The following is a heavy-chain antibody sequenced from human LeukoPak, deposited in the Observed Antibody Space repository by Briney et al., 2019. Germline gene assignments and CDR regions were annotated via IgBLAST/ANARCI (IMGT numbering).Heavy chain of an antibody. Sequence: SETLSLTCTVSGGSISSYYWSWIRQPAGKGLEWIGRIYTSGSTYYNPSLKSRVTISVDTSKNQFSLKLSSVTAADTAVYYCASGSYYGSGSYYLPYNNWFDPWGQGTLVTVSS. CDR1: GGSISSYY. V-gene: IGHV4-4*07. CDR3: ASGSYYGSGSYYLPYNNWFDP. CDR2: IYTSGST. D-gene: IGHD3-10*01. J-gene: IGHJ5*02.